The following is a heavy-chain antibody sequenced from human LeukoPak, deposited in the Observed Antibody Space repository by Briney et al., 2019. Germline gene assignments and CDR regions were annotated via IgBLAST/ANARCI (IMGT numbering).Heavy chain of an antibody. CDR1: GGTFSSYA. V-gene: IGHV1-69*04. CDR3: ARGLRLASSSGWDY. Sequence: SVKVSCKASGGTFSSYAFSWVRQAPGQGLEWMGRIIPVLGITNYAQRFQGRVTITADKSTSTAYMELSSLRSEDTAVYYCARGLRLASSSGWDYWGQGTLVTVSS. CDR2: IIPVLGIT. D-gene: IGHD6-19*01. J-gene: IGHJ4*02.